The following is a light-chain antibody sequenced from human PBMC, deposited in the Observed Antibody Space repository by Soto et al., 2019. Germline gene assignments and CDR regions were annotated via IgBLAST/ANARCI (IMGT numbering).Light chain of an antibody. J-gene: IGKJ1*01. Sequence: VQMTQSPSTLSASVGDRVTITCRASQSVNSWLAWYQQKPGRAPKVLIYKASSLESGVPSRFSGSGSGTEFTLTISSPQPDDFATYYCQQYNSHSTFGQGTKVEVK. CDR3: QQYNSHST. CDR2: KAS. CDR1: QSVNSW. V-gene: IGKV1-5*03.